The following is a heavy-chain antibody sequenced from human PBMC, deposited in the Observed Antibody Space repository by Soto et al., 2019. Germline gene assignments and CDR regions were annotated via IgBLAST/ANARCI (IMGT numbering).Heavy chain of an antibody. Sequence: EVQLVESGGGLVQHGGSLRLSWAASGFNFSSYWMSWVRQAPGKGLEWVANIKQDGSEKYYVDSVKGRFTISRDNAKNSLYLQMNSQRAEDTAVYYCARDWGRTTGEPDYWGQGTLVTVSS. CDR2: IKQDGSEK. V-gene: IGHV3-7*01. CDR3: ARDWGRTTGEPDY. D-gene: IGHD1-1*01. CDR1: GFNFSSYW. J-gene: IGHJ4*02.